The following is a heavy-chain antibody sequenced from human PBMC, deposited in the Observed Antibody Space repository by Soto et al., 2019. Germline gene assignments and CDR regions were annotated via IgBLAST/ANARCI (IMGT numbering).Heavy chain of an antibody. CDR2: IIPIFGTA. D-gene: IGHD2-2*01. CDR1: GGTFSSYA. V-gene: IGHV1-69*13. Sequence: ASVKVSCKASGGTFSSYAISCVRQAPGQGLEWMGGIIPIFGTANYAQKFQGRVTITADESTSTAYMELSSLRSEDTAVYYCAIGYCSSTSCSRYYYYYYGMDVWGQGTTVTVSS. J-gene: IGHJ6*02. CDR3: AIGYCSSTSCSRYYYYYYGMDV.